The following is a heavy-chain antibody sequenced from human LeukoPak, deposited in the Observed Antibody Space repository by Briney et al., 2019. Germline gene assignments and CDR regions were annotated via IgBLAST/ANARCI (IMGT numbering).Heavy chain of an antibody. J-gene: IGHJ4*02. CDR1: GYRFTTYW. CDR3: ARQPAAAGRIDY. V-gene: IGHV5-51*01. Sequence: PGESLKISCKGSGYRFTTYWIGWVRQMPGKSLEWMGIIYPGDSDTRYSPSFQGQVTISADKSTSTAYLQWSSLKASDTAMYYCARQPAAAGRIDYWGQGTLVTVSS. CDR2: IYPGDSDT. D-gene: IGHD6-13*01.